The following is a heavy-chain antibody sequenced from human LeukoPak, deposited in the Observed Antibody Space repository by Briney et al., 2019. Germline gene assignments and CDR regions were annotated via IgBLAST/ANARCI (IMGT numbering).Heavy chain of an antibody. CDR2: ISGSGGST. V-gene: IGHV3-23*01. J-gene: IGHJ4*02. D-gene: IGHD2-2*01. Sequence: GGSLRLSXAASGFTFSSYAMSWVRQAPGKGLEWVSAISGSGGSTYYADSVKGRFTISRDNSKNTLYLQMNSLRAEDTAVYYCAKDYCSSTSCYPDYWGQGTLVTVSS. CDR1: GFTFSSYA. CDR3: AKDYCSSTSCYPDY.